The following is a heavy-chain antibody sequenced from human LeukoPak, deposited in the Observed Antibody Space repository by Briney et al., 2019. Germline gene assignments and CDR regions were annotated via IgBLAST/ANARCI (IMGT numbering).Heavy chain of an antibody. V-gene: IGHV4-59*01. CDR3: ARDGYWNSDFDY. CDR2: FYYSGST. CDR1: GGSISSYY. D-gene: IGHD1-7*01. Sequence: PSETLSLTCTVSGGSISSYYWSWIRQPPGKGLEWIGYFYYSGSTNYNPSLKSRVTISVDTSKNQFSLKLSSVTAADTAVYYCARDGYWNSDFDYWGQGTLVTVSP. J-gene: IGHJ4*02.